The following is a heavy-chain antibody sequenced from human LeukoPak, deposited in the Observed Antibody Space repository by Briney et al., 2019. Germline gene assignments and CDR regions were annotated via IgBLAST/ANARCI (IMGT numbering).Heavy chain of an antibody. J-gene: IGHJ4*02. Sequence: SETLSLTCAVYGGSFSGYYWSWIRQPPGKGLEWIGEINHSGSTNYNPSLKSRVTISVDTSKNQFSLKLSSVTAADTAVYYCARGYYDSSGYSPEHFDYWGQGTLVTVSS. CDR3: ARGYYDSSGYSPEHFDY. CDR2: INHSGST. D-gene: IGHD3-22*01. CDR1: GGSFSGYY. V-gene: IGHV4-34*01.